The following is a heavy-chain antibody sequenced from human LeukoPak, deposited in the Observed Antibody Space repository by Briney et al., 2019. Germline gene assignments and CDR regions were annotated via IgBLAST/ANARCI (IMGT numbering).Heavy chain of an antibody. CDR2: INHSGST. Sequence: GSLRLSCAASGFTFSSYSMNWIRQPPGKGLEWIGEINHSGSTNYNPSLKSRVTISVDTSKNQFSLKLSSVTAADTAVYYCARQMVRGVRDYWGQGTLVTVSS. V-gene: IGHV4-34*01. CDR1: GFTFSSYS. CDR3: ARQMVRGVRDY. D-gene: IGHD3-10*01. J-gene: IGHJ4*02.